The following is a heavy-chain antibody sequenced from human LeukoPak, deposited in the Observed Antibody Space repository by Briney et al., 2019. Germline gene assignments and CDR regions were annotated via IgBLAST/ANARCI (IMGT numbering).Heavy chain of an antibody. CDR2: INHSGRT. Sequence: SETLSLTCAVYGGSLSGYYWSWIRQPPGKRLEWIGEINHSGRTNYNPSLKSRVAISVDTSKHQFSPKLSSVTAAATAVYYCARVGVVSWFDPWDQGTLVTVSS. V-gene: IGHV4-34*01. CDR3: ARVGVVSWFDP. CDR1: GGSLSGYY. J-gene: IGHJ5*02. D-gene: IGHD2-15*01.